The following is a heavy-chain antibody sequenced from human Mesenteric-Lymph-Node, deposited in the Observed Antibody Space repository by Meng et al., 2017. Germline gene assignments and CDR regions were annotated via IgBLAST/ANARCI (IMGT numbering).Heavy chain of an antibody. CDR2: INHSGST. D-gene: IGHD3-16*01. CDR1: GGSISSGSYY. Sequence: SETLSLTCTVSGGSISSGSYYWGWLRQPPGKGLEWIGEINHSGSTNYNPSLKSRVTISVDTSKNQFSLKLSSVTAADTAVYYCAIMITFGGVISGMDVWGQGTTVTVSS. J-gene: IGHJ6*02. V-gene: IGHV4-39*07. CDR3: AIMITFGGVISGMDV.